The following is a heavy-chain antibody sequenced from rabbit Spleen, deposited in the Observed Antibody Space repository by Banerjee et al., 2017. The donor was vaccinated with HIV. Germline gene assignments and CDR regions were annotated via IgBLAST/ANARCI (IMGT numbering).Heavy chain of an antibody. D-gene: IGHD4-2*01. CDR1: GFSFSDRDV. V-gene: IGHV1S45*01. CDR3: TRDAGTSFSTYGMDL. CDR2: INTATGKA. J-gene: IGHJ6*01. Sequence: LEESGGGLVQPEGSLALTCKASGFSFSDRDVMCWVRQAPGKGLEWIACINTATGKAVYASWAKGRFTISETSSTTVTLQMTSLTAADTATYFCTRDAGTSFSTYGMDLWGPGTLVTVS.